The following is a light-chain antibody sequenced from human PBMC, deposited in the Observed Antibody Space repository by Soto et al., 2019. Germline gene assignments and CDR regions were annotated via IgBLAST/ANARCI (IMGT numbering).Light chain of an antibody. V-gene: IGKV3-11*01. Sequence: EIVLTQPPGTLSLSPGERATLSCRASQSIRNFLAWYQQKPGQAPRLLIYDTSNRAPGIPPRFSGSGSGTDFTLAISGLEPEDFAVYYCQQYNNWPPWTFGQGTKVDIK. CDR3: QQYNNWPPWT. CDR1: QSIRNF. CDR2: DTS. J-gene: IGKJ1*01.